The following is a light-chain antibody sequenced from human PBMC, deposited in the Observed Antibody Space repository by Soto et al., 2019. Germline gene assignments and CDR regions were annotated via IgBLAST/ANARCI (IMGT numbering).Light chain of an antibody. J-gene: IGKJ2*01. CDR3: QQSYSTPYN. V-gene: IGKV1-39*01. CDR1: QSIRSY. CDR2: AAS. Sequence: LQVTQSPSSLSASVGDRVPITCRASQSIRSYLNWYQQKPGKAPKLLISAASSLQSGVPSRYRGSGSGTDDTLTISSRQPEDCATYYGQQSYSTPYNFGQGTKLEIK.